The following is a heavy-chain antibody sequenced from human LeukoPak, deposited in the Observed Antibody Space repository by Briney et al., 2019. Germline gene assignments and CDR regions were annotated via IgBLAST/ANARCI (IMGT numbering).Heavy chain of an antibody. CDR2: INHSGST. V-gene: IGHV4-34*01. CDR1: GGSFSGYY. J-gene: IGHJ6*03. CDR3: ARGGPRITMIVVPMDV. D-gene: IGHD3-22*01. Sequence: SETLSLTCAVYGGSFSGYYWSWIRQPPGKGLEWIGEINHSGSTNYNPSLKSRVTISVDTSKNQFSLKLSSVTAADTAVYYRARGGPRITMIVVPMDVWGKGTTVTVSS.